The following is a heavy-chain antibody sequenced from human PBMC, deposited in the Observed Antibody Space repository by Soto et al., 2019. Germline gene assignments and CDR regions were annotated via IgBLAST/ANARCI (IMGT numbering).Heavy chain of an antibody. CDR3: ARALVVGYGRPPYNWFDP. V-gene: IGHV1-69*13. D-gene: IGHD5-18*01. CDR1: GGTFSSYA. CDR2: IIPIFGTA. Sequence: SVKVSCKASGGTFSSYAISWVRQAPGQGLEWMGGIIPIFGTANYAQKFQGRVTITADESTSTAYMELRSLRSEDTAVYYCARALVVGYGRPPYNWFDPWGQGTLVTVSS. J-gene: IGHJ5*02.